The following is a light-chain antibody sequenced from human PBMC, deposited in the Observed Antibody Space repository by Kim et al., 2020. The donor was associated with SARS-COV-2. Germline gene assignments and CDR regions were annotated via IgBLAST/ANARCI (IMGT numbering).Light chain of an antibody. J-gene: IGKJ2*01. CDR3: QQYNNWPLLYT. CDR1: QSVSSN. V-gene: IGKV3-15*01. CDR2: DAS. Sequence: SPGERATLSCRASQSVSSNLAWYQQKPGQAPRLLIYDASTRATGIPARFSGSGSGTEFTLTISSLQSEDFAVYYCQQYNNWPLLYTFGQGTKLEI.